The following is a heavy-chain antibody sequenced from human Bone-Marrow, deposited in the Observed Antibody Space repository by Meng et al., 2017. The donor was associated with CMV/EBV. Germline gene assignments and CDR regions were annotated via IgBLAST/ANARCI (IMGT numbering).Heavy chain of an antibody. D-gene: IGHD7-27*01. V-gene: IGHV3-66*03. CDR3: ARVTNWESSDIYYYDY. CDR1: DLSVSTNY. CDR2: IYISGST. Sequence: GESLKISCAVSDLSVSTNYLTWVRQAPGKGLEWVSSIYISGSTYYADSVKGRFTISRDSSKNALYLQMNSLGTEDTAVYYCARVTNWESSDIYYYDYWGQGTLVTVSS. J-gene: IGHJ4*02.